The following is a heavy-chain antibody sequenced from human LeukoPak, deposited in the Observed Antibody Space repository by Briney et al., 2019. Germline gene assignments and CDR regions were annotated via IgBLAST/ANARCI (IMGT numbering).Heavy chain of an antibody. J-gene: IGHJ6*02. Sequence: GGSLRLSCAASGFTVSSNYMSWVRQAPGKGLERVSVIYSGGSTYYADSVKGRFTISRDNSKNTLYLQMNSLRAEDTAVYYCARGPNTAMVPPLYYYYGMDVWGQGTTVTVSS. CDR1: GFTVSSNY. V-gene: IGHV3-53*01. D-gene: IGHD5-18*01. CDR3: ARGPNTAMVPPLYYYYGMDV. CDR2: IYSGGST.